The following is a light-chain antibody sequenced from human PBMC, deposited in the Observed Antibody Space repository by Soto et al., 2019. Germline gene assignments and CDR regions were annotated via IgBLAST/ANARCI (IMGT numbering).Light chain of an antibody. J-gene: IGKJ3*01. Sequence: DIQMTQSPSSLSASVGDRVTITCQASQDLSNYLNWYQQKPGKAPKLLIYDASNLETGVPSRFSGSGSGTDFTFTISSLQPEDIATYYCQQDDNLPLHITFGPGTKVDIK. V-gene: IGKV1-33*01. CDR3: QQDDNLPLHIT. CDR2: DAS. CDR1: QDLSNY.